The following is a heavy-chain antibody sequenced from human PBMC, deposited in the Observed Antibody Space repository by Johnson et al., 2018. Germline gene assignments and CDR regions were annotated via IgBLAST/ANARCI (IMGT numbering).Heavy chain of an antibody. D-gene: IGHD2-2*01. J-gene: IGHJ3*02. CDR1: GFTSSTYS. CDR2: INTSSYSYI. CDR3: AREGHCSTSSCEMLPRGAFDI. V-gene: IGHV3-21*01. Sequence: VQLVESGGGLVRPGGSLRLSCAASGFTSSTYSMNWVRQAPGKGLEWVSFINTSSYSYIYYADSVKGRFTISRATAKNSLYLQMNSLRAEDTAVYYCAREGHCSTSSCEMLPRGAFDIWGQGTMVTVSS.